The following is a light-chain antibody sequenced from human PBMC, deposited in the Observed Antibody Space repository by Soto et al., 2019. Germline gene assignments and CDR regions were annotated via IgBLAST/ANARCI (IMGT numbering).Light chain of an antibody. Sequence: EIVMTQSPATLSVSTGERATLSCRASQDISTNLAWYQQKPGQAPRLLIYGASTRATGIPARFSGSGSGTEFTLTISSLQSEDFAVYYCQQYDNWLRTFGQGTKVDIK. CDR2: GAS. J-gene: IGKJ1*01. V-gene: IGKV3-15*01. CDR3: QQYDNWLRT. CDR1: QDISTN.